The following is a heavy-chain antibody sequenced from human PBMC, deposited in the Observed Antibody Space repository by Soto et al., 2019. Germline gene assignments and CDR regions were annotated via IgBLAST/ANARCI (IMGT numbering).Heavy chain of an antibody. D-gene: IGHD6-13*01. Sequence: ASVKVSCKASGYTFTGYYMHWVRQAPGQGLEWMGWINPNSGGTNYAQKFQGRVTMTRDTSISTAYMELSRLRSDDTAVYYCARDHGIAAVEGNYWGRGTQVTVSS. CDR2: INPNSGGT. CDR3: ARDHGIAAVEGNY. V-gene: IGHV1-2*02. CDR1: GYTFTGYY. J-gene: IGHJ4*02.